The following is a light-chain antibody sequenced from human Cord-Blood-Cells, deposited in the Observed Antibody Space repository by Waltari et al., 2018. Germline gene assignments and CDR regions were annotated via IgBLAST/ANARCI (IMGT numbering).Light chain of an antibody. CDR3: QQYYSYPFT. V-gene: IGKV1-8*01. CDR1: QGISSY. J-gene: IGKJ3*01. CDR2: AAS. Sequence: AIRMTQSPSSFSPSTGDRVTITCRASQGISSYLACYQQKPGKAPKLLIYAASTLQSGVPSRFSGSGSGTDFTLTISCLQSEDFATYYCQQYYSYPFTFGPGTKVDIK.